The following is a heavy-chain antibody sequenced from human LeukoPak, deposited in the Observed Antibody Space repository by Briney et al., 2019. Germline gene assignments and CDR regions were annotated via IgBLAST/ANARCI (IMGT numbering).Heavy chain of an antibody. CDR2: ISSSRSTI. CDR3: ARDVRPEGIAARRLSYSFDP. J-gene: IGHJ5*02. CDR1: GFTFSSNS. V-gene: IGHV3-48*04. D-gene: IGHD6-6*01. Sequence: GGTLRLSCAASGFTFSSNSMNWVRQAPGRGLEWVSYISSSRSTIYYADSVKGRFTISRDNAKNSLYLQMNSLRAEDTAVYYCARDVRPEGIAARRLSYSFDPWGQGTLVTVSS.